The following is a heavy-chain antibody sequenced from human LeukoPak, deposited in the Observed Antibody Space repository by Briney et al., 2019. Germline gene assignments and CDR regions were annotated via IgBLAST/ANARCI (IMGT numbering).Heavy chain of an antibody. J-gene: IGHJ4*02. CDR1: GYSFTSYW. Sequence: GQSLRISCKGSGYSFTSYWISWARQMPGKGLEWMGRIDPSDSYTNYSPSFQGHVTISADKSISTAYLQWSSLKASDTAMYYCARRDCSSTSCYPLDFDYWGQGTLVTVSS. D-gene: IGHD2-2*01. V-gene: IGHV5-10-1*01. CDR2: IDPSDSYT. CDR3: ARRDCSSTSCYPLDFDY.